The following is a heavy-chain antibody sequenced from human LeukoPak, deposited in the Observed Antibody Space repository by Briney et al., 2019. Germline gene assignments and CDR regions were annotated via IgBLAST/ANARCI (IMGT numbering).Heavy chain of an antibody. V-gene: IGHV4-39*01. CDR2: IYYSGST. D-gene: IGHD5-18*01. Sequence: SETLSLTCTVSGGSISSSSYYWGWIRQPPGKGLEWIGSIYYSGSTYYNPSLKSRVTISVDTSKNQFSLKLSSVTAADTAVYCCARQGYSWNSDYWGQGTLVTVSS. CDR1: GGSISSSSYY. J-gene: IGHJ4*02. CDR3: ARQGYSWNSDY.